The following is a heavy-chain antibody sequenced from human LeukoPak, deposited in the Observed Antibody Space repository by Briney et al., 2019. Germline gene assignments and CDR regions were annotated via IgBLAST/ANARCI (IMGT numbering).Heavy chain of an antibody. V-gene: IGHV1-2*02. CDR1: GYTFTGYY. J-gene: IGHJ4*02. CDR2: INPNSGGT. D-gene: IGHD3-22*01. CDR3: AXXXXXXXYDSSGYSGYYFDY. Sequence: ASVKVSCKASGYTFTGYYMHWVRQAPGQGLEWMGWINPNSGGTNYAQKFQGRVTMTRDTSISTAYMELSRLRSDDTAVYYCAXXXXXXXYDSSGYSGYYFDYWGQGTLVTVSS.